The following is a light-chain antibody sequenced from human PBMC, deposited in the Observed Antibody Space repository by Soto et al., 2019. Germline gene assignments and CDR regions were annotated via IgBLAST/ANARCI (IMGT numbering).Light chain of an antibody. CDR2: EVT. CDR3: TSYVGNDIGV. Sequence: QSVLTQPPSASGSPGQSVTISCTGTSSDVGGYNYVSWYQQHPGKAPKLMISEVTKRPSGVPDRFSGSKSGNTASLTVSGLQAEDEADYYCTSYVGNDIGVFGGGTKLTVL. V-gene: IGLV2-8*01. J-gene: IGLJ3*02. CDR1: SSDVGGYNY.